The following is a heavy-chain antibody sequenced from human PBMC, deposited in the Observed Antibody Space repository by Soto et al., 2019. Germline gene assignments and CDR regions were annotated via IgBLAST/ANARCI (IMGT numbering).Heavy chain of an antibody. V-gene: IGHV3-48*03. Sequence: EVQLLKSGGGLVQPGGSLRLSCGVSGFTFNDFEMNWVRQAPGKGLEWLAYIDGSGTTKKYADSVRGRFTISRDNPNNSLFLQMSSLSAADTAIYYFARGFGRFNYWGQGTLVSVSS. CDR1: GFTFNDFE. D-gene: IGHD3-10*01. CDR2: IDGSGTTK. CDR3: ARGFGRFNY. J-gene: IGHJ4*02.